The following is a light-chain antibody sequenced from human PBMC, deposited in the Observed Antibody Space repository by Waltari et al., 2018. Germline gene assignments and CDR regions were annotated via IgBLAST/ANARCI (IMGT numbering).Light chain of an antibody. CDR3: SSYSSSTSLCV. CDR2: EVT. J-gene: IGLJ1*01. Sequence: QSALTQPASVSGSPGQSITISCTGTSSDIGNFNSVSWNQQHPGKAPKLMIFEVTNRPSGISNRFPGSKSDNTAFLTISGLQAEDEADYYCSSYSSSTSLCVFGTGTKVTVL. CDR1: SSDIGNFNS. V-gene: IGLV2-14*01.